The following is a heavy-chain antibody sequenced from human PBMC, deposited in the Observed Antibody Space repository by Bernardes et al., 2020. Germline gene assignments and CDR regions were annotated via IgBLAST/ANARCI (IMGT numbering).Heavy chain of an antibody. D-gene: IGHD1-26*01. V-gene: IGHV4-34*01. CDR3: ARGSSPYSPLTYFDY. CDR2: INHSGNL. CDR1: GGSFSDYY. Sequence: SETLSLTCVVYGGSFSDYYWNWIRQPPGKGLEWIGEINHSGNLNHNPSLKSRVTISVDTSKSQFSLQLSSVTAADTAVYYCARGSSPYSPLTYFDYWGQGALVTVSS. J-gene: IGHJ4*02.